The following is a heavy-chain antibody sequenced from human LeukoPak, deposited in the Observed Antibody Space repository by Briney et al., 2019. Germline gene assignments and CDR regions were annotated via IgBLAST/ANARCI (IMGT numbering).Heavy chain of an antibody. CDR3: ARVSGRFTWYFDL. V-gene: IGHV4-39*01. CDR1: DASISGSSHYF. Sequence: PSETLSLTCTVSDASISGSSHYFWGWIRQTPGKGLEWIGSIYYSGITYYTPSLKSRLTISVDTSKNQFSLKLSSVTAADTAVYYCARVSGRFTWYFDLWGRGTLVTVSS. CDR2: IYYSGIT. J-gene: IGHJ2*01.